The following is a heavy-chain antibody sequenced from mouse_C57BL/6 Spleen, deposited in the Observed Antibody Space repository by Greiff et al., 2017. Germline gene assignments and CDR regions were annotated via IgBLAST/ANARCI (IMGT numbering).Heavy chain of an antibody. J-gene: IGHJ1*03. Sequence: EVHLVESGGGLVKPGGSLKLSCAASGFTFSDYGMHWVRQAPEKGLEWVAYISSGSSTIYYADTVKGRFTISRDNAKNTLFLQMTSLRSEDTAMYYCARDDRGFDVWGTGTTVTVSS. CDR3: ARDDRGFDV. CDR2: ISSGSSTI. V-gene: IGHV5-17*01. CDR1: GFTFSDYG. D-gene: IGHD2-3*01.